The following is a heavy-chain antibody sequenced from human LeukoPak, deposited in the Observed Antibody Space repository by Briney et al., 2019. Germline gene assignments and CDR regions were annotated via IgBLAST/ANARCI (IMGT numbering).Heavy chain of an antibody. V-gene: IGHV6-1*01. D-gene: IGHD6-19*01. Sequence: SQTLSLTCAISGDSFSSNSAAWNWIRQSPSRGLEWLGRTYYRSKLYNDYAVSVKSRITINPDTSKNQFSPQLNSVTPEDTAVYYCARDVAVAGTAISFDYWGQGTLVTVSS. CDR2: TYYRSKLYN. CDR1: GDSFSSNSAA. J-gene: IGHJ4*02. CDR3: ARDVAVAGTAISFDY.